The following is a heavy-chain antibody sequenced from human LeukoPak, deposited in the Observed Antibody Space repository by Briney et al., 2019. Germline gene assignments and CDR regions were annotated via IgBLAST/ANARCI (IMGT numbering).Heavy chain of an antibody. V-gene: IGHV4-4*07. CDR1: GGSISSYY. D-gene: IGHD1-26*01. CDR3: ARDRTSLWELIQGRWFDP. Sequence: SETLSLTCTVSGGSISSYYWSWIRQPAGKGLEWIGRIYTSGSTNYNPSLTSRVTMSVDTSKNQFSLKLSSVTAADTAVYYCARDRTSLWELIQGRWFDPWGQGTLVTVSS. J-gene: IGHJ5*02. CDR2: IYTSGST.